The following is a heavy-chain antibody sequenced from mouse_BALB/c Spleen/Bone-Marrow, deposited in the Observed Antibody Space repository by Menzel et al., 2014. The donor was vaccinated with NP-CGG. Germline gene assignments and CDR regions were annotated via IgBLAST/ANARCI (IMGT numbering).Heavy chain of an antibody. CDR2: ISNGGGST. J-gene: IGHJ4*01. CDR1: GFTFSSYT. D-gene: IGHD2-10*02. CDR3: ARRVWSRGGDY. Sequence: EVKLVESGGGLVQPGGSLKLSCAASGFTFSSYTTSWVRQTPEKRLEWVAYISNGGGSTYYPDTVKGRFTISRDNAKNTLYLQMSSLKSEDTAMYYCARRVWSRGGDYWGQGTSVTVSS. V-gene: IGHV5-12-2*01.